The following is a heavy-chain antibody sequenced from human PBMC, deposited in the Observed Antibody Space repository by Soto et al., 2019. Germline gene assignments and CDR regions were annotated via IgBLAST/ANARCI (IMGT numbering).Heavy chain of an antibody. D-gene: IGHD3-9*01. Sequence: EVQLLESGGGLVQPGGSLRLSCAASGFTFSSYAMSWVRQAPGKGLEWVSAISGSGGSTYYADSVKGRFTISRDNSKNTLYLQMNRLRAEDTAVYYCARRKSDYDILTGYSFGAFDIWGQGTMVTVSS. CDR2: ISGSGGST. CDR1: GFTFSSYA. CDR3: ARRKSDYDILTGYSFGAFDI. V-gene: IGHV3-23*01. J-gene: IGHJ3*02.